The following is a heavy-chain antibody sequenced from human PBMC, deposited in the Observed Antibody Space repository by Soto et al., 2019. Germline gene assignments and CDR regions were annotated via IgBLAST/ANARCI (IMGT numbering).Heavy chain of an antibody. CDR2: IKQDGSEK. V-gene: IGHV3-7*03. J-gene: IGHJ4*02. CDR1: GFTFSSYW. CDR3: ASDTYYYVHNDY. Sequence: EVQLVESGGGLVQPGGSLRLSCAASGFTFSSYWMSWVRQAPGKGLEWVANIKQDGSEKYYVDSVKGRFTISRDNAKNTLYLQMNGLRAEDTAVYYCASDTYYYVHNDYWGQGTLVTVSS. D-gene: IGHD3-10*02.